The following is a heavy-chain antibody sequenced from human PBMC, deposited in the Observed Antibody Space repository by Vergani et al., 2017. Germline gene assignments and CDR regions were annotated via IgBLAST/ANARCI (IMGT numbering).Heavy chain of an antibody. V-gene: IGHV3-30*02. CDR1: GFTLSNYD. Sequence: VQLVESGGTLVRPGGSLRLSCATSGFTLSNYDMQWIRQGPGKGLVFVAFIQFDGSNQYYADSVKGRFTLSRDFSKNTLYLQMNSLRTDDTATYYCAKHFRGWGIDYWGQGTQVIVSS. D-gene: IGHD3-16*01. CDR3: AKHFRGWGIDY. J-gene: IGHJ4*02. CDR2: IQFDGSNQ.